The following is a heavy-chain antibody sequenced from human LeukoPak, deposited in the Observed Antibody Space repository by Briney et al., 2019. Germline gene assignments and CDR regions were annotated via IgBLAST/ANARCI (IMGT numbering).Heavy chain of an antibody. J-gene: IGHJ6*02. Sequence: GESLKISFQGSGYSLTSYWIGWVRQMPGKGLEWMGIIYPGDSDTRYSPSFQGQVTISADKSISTAYLQWSSLKASDTAMYYCARGGVTVTTVYYYYGMDVWGQGTTVTVSS. D-gene: IGHD4-17*01. CDR2: IYPGDSDT. CDR3: ARGGVTVTTVYYYYGMDV. CDR1: GYSLTSYW. V-gene: IGHV5-51*01.